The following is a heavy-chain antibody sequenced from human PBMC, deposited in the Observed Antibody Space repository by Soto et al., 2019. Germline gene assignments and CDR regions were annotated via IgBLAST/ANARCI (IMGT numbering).Heavy chain of an antibody. D-gene: IGHD1-1*01. J-gene: IGHJ4*02. V-gene: IGHV1-18*01. CDR3: ARGRYGDY. Sequence: QVHLVQSGAEVKKPGASVKVSCKGSGYDFTTYGITWVRQAPGQGLEWMAWISAHNGNTDYAQKLQGRVTVTRDTSTRTAYMEQRSPRSDDTAVYYCARGRYGDYWGQGALVTVSS. CDR2: ISAHNGNT. CDR1: GYDFTTYG.